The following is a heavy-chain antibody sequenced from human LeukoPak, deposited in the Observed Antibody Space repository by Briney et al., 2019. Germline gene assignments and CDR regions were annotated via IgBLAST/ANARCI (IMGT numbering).Heavy chain of an antibody. V-gene: IGHV4-59*11. D-gene: IGHD6-13*01. Sequence: ASETLSPTCTVSGGSISSHHWSWIRQPPGKGLEWIGYIYNSGSTNYNPSLKSRVTISLDTSKNQFALKLSSVTAADTAVYYCARTPSSWYTPNWFDPWGQGTLVTVSS. J-gene: IGHJ5*02. CDR1: GGSISSHH. CDR3: ARTPSSWYTPNWFDP. CDR2: IYNSGST.